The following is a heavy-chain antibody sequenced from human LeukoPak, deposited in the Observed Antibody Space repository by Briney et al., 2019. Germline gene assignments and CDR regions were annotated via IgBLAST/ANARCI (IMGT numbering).Heavy chain of an antibody. D-gene: IGHD1-26*01. V-gene: IGHV4-59*01. CDR1: GGSISSYY. Sequence: TASETLSLTCTVSGGSISSYYWSWIRQPPGKGLEWIGYIYYSGSTNYNPSLKSRVTISVDTSKNQFSLKLSSVTAADTAVYYCASGSYLYYYYMDVWGKGTTVTISS. CDR3: ASGSYLYYYYMDV. CDR2: IYYSGST. J-gene: IGHJ6*03.